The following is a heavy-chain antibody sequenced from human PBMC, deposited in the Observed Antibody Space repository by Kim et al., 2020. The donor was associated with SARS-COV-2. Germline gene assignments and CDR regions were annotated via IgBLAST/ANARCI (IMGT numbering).Heavy chain of an antibody. CDR3: ARDLWSHSRNLLGY. V-gene: IGHV3-30*01. D-gene: IGHD1-26*01. Sequence: ADSVKGRFTISRDNSKNTLYLQMNSRGAEDTAVYYCARDLWSHSRNLLGYWGQGTLVTVSS. J-gene: IGHJ4*02.